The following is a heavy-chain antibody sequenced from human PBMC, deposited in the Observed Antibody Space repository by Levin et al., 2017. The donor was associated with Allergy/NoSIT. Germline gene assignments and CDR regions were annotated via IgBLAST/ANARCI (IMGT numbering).Heavy chain of an antibody. Sequence: LSLTCAASGFPFSTYWMHWVRRAPGKGLVWVSRITNDGSTTTYADSVKGRFTVSRDNAKNTLYLQMNSLRAEDTALYYCARDRGWNTLDTWDQGTLVTGSS. V-gene: IGHV3-74*01. CDR3: ARDRGWNTLDT. CDR2: ITNDGSTT. D-gene: IGHD1/OR15-1a*01. CDR1: GFPFSTYW. J-gene: IGHJ5*02.